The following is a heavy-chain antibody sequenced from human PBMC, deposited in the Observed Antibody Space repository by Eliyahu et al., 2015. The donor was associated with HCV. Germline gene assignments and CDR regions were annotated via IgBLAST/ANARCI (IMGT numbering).Heavy chain of an antibody. Sequence: EVQLVESGGGLVNPGGSLRLSCAASGFNFAXAWMXWVRQAPGKGLEGVGRSKGKYAGGTTDYAAPVKGRFTISRDESKNIFYLQMNSLKIEDTAVYYCAIDDYFDISRGGDYDPFDFWGQGTMVTVSS. CDR2: SKGKYAGGTT. D-gene: IGHD3-22*01. CDR1: GFNFAXAW. CDR3: AIDDYFDISRGGDYDPFDF. J-gene: IGHJ3*01. V-gene: IGHV3-15*01.